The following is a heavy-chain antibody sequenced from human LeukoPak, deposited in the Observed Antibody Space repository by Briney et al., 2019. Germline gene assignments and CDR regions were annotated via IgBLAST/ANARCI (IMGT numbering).Heavy chain of an antibody. J-gene: IGHJ4*02. CDR2: ISWNSGSI. CDR3: AKGSSSSWYVDY. V-gene: IGHV3-9*01. CDR1: GFTFDDYA. D-gene: IGHD6-13*01. Sequence: GGSLRLSCAASGFTFDDYAMHWVRQAPGKGLEWVSGISWNSGSIGYADSVKGRFTISRDNAKNSLYLQMNSLRAEDTALYYCAKGSSSSWYVDYWGQGTLVTVSS.